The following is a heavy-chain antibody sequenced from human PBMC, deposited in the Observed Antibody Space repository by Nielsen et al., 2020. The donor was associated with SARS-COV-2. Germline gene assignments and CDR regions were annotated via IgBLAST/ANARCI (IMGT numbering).Heavy chain of an antibody. CDR2: ISYDGSNK. CDR1: GFTFSSYG. D-gene: IGHD3-10*01. J-gene: IGHJ4*02. CDR3: AKDRGGAIDY. Sequence: GGSLRLSCAASGFTFSSYGMHWVRQAPGKGLEWVAVISYDGSNKYYADSVKGRFTISRDNSKNTLYLQMNSLRAEDTAVYYCAKDRGGAIDYWGQGTLVTVSS. V-gene: IGHV3-30*18.